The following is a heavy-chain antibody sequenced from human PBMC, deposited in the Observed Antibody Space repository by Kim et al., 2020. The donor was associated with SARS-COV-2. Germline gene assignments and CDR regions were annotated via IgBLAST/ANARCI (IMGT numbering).Heavy chain of an antibody. Sequence: ASVKVSCRASGYTFTSYYMHWVRQAPGQGLEWMGIINPSGGSTSYAQKFQGRVTMTRDTSTSTVYMELSSLRSEDTAVYYCARDSSGYPTDYWGQGTLVTVSS. V-gene: IGHV1-46*01. CDR1: GYTFTSYY. CDR3: ARDSSGYPTDY. J-gene: IGHJ4*02. CDR2: INPSGGST. D-gene: IGHD3-22*01.